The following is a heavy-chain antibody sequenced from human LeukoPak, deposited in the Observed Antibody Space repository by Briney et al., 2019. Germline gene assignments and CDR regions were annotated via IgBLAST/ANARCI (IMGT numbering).Heavy chain of an antibody. D-gene: IGHD3-9*01. J-gene: IGHJ4*02. CDR1: GGSISSYY. CDR2: IYYSGST. Sequence: SETLSLTCTVSGGSISSYYWSWIRQPPGKGLVWIGYIYYSGSTNYNPSLKSRVTISVDTSKNQFSLKLSSVTAADTAVYYCARWGAGFDWLLAPFDYWGQGILVTVSS. CDR3: ARWGAGFDWLLAPFDY. V-gene: IGHV4-59*08.